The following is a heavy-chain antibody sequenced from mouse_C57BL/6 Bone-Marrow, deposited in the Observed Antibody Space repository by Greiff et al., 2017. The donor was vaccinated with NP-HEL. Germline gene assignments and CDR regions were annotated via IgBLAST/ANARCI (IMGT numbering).Heavy chain of an antibody. Sequence: VQLQQSGAELARPGASVKLSCKASGYTFTSYGISWVKQRTGQGLEGIGEIYPRSGNTYYNEKFKGKATLTADKSSSTAYMELRSLTSEDSAVYFCARSGGVTWFAYWGQGTLVTVSA. CDR2: IYPRSGNT. J-gene: IGHJ3*01. V-gene: IGHV1-81*01. CDR1: GYTFTSYG. CDR3: ARSGGVTWFAY. D-gene: IGHD1-1*02.